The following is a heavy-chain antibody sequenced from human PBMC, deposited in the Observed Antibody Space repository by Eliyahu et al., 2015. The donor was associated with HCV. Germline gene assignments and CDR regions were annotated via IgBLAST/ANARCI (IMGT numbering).Heavy chain of an antibody. CDR3: ARDQPPDIAAAGTWL. Sequence: QVQLVQSGAEVKKPGSSVKVSCKASGGTFSSYTISWVRQAPGQGLEWMGRIIPILGIANYAQKFQGRVTITADKSTSTAYMELSSLRSEDTAVYYCARDQPPDIAAAGTWLWGQGTLVTVSS. V-gene: IGHV1-69*08. CDR1: GGTFSSYT. J-gene: IGHJ4*02. D-gene: IGHD6-13*01. CDR2: IIPILGIA.